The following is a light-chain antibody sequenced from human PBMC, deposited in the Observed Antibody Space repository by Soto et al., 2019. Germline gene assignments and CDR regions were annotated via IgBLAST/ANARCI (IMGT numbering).Light chain of an antibody. CDR2: GAS. Sequence: EIVLTQSPGTLSLSPGERATLSCRASQSVGSAYLAWYQHKPGQAPRLLIYGASSRATGIPDRISGSGSGTDFTLNISRLAPEDFAVYYCQQYGSSRWTFGQGTKVEAK. CDR1: QSVGSAY. CDR3: QQYGSSRWT. V-gene: IGKV3-20*01. J-gene: IGKJ1*01.